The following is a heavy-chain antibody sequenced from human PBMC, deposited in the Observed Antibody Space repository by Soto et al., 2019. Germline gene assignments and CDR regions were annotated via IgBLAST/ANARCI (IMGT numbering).Heavy chain of an antibody. Sequence: ASVKVSCKASGYTFTNFGISWVRQAPGQGLEWMGWISAYNGNTNYAQNFQGRVTMTTDTSTSTAYMELRSLRSDDTAVYYCAREWDNKSEHSSGWYDDFWGQGTLVTVSS. CDR2: ISAYNGNT. CDR3: AREWDNKSEHSSGWYDDF. D-gene: IGHD6-19*01. CDR1: GYTFTNFG. V-gene: IGHV1-18*01. J-gene: IGHJ4*02.